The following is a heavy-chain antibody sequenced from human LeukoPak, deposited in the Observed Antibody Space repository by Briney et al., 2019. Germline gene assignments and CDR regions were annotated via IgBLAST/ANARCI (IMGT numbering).Heavy chain of an antibody. CDR2: IKQDGSEK. CDR3: AREVSYGGPDTYYYYYYGMDV. J-gene: IGHJ6*02. CDR1: GFTFSNYW. Sequence: QPGGSLRLSCAASGFTFSNYWMNWVRQAPGKGLEWVANIKQDGSEKYYVDSVKGRFTISRDNAKNSLYLQMNSLRAEDTAVYYCAREVSYGGPDTYYYYYYGMDVWGQGTTVTVSS. V-gene: IGHV3-7*03. D-gene: IGHD4-23*01.